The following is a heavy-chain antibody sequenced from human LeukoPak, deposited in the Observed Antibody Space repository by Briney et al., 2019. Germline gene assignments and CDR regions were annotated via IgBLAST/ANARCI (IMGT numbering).Heavy chain of an antibody. CDR3: VSWAGKYYETSDYSLAPSNS. D-gene: IGHD3-22*01. J-gene: IGHJ4*02. V-gene: IGHV3-7*01. CDR1: GFTVSSNE. CDR2: INEDGSDK. Sequence: PGGSLRLSCAASGFTVSSNEMSWIRQAPGKGLKWAAHINEDGSDKYYVDSVKGRFTISRDNAKNSLYLQMNSLRAEDTAVYYCVSWAGKYYETSDYSLAPSNSWGQGTLVTVSS.